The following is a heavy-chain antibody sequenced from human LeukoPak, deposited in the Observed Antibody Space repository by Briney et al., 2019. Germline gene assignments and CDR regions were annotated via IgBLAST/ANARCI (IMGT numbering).Heavy chain of an antibody. J-gene: IGHJ4*02. Sequence: GGSLRLSCVASGFTFSNYGMSWVRQAPGKGLEWVSVISGSGDSANYADSVKGRFTISRDNSKNTLYLQMNSLRAEDTAVYYCVRATGRGPGGHFDYWGQGTLHTVSS. CDR2: ISGSGDSA. CDR1: GFTFSNYG. CDR3: VRATGRGPGGHFDY. V-gene: IGHV3-23*01. D-gene: IGHD3-10*01.